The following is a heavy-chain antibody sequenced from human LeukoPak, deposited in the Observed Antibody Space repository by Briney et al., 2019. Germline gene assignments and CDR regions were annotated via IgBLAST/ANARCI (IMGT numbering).Heavy chain of an antibody. CDR1: GYTFIDYY. D-gene: IGHD1-26*01. CDR3: ARGRNSGSRTFYFDY. Sequence: ASVKVSCKASGYTFIDYYLHWVRQAPGQGLEWLAWISPNSGGTHYAQRFQGRVTLTRDTSVTTAYMELSRLRSDDTAIYYCARGRNSGSRTFYFDYWGQGTLVTVSS. CDR2: ISPNSGGT. J-gene: IGHJ4*02. V-gene: IGHV1-2*02.